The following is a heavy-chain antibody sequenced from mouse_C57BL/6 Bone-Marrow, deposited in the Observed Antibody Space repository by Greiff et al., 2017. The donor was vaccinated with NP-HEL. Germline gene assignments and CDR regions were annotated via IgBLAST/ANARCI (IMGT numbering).Heavy chain of an antibody. CDR3: TITTVDY. Sequence: EVKVVESGAELVRPGASVKLSCTASGFNIKDDYMHWVKQRPEQGLEWIGWIDPENGDTEYASKFQGKATITADTSSNTAYLQLSSLTSEDTAVYYCTITTVDYWGQGTTLTVSS. CDR1: GFNIKDDY. D-gene: IGHD1-1*01. V-gene: IGHV14-4*01. CDR2: IDPENGDT. J-gene: IGHJ2*01.